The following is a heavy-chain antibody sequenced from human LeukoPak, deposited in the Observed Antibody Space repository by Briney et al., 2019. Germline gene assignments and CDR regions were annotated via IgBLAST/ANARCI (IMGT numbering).Heavy chain of an antibody. CDR2: ISGSGGST. D-gene: IGHD6-13*01. V-gene: IGHV3-23*01. CDR3: AKDPYSSSWRTYAFDI. Sequence: GGTLRLSCAASGFTFSSYGMSWVRQAPGKGLEWVSAISGSGGSTYYADSVKGRFTISRDNSKNTLYLQMNSLRAEDTAVYYCAKDPYSSSWRTYAFDIWGQGTMVTVSS. CDR1: GFTFSSYG. J-gene: IGHJ3*02.